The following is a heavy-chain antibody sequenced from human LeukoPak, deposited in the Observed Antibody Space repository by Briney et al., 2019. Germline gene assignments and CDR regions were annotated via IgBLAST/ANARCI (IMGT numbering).Heavy chain of an antibody. V-gene: IGHV3-23*01. Sequence: PGGSLRLSCAASRFTFSSYAMTWVRQAPGKGLEWVSAISGSGGRTYFADSVKGRFTISRDNSKNTLYLQMNTLRPDDTAVYYCTRAKRGPFDYWGQGTLVTVSS. CDR3: TRAKRGPFDY. CDR1: RFTFSSYA. J-gene: IGHJ4*01. CDR2: ISGSGGRT.